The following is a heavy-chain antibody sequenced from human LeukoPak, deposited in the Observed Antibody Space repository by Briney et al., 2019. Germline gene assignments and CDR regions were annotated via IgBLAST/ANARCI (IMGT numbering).Heavy chain of an antibody. Sequence: PSETLSLTCTVSGGSISNSSYYWGWIRQPPGKGLEWIGSIYYSGSTYYNPSLKSRVTISVDTSKNQFSLKLSSVTAADTAVYYCARDLAYYDIGSGRSDYWGQGTLSPSPQ. D-gene: IGHD3-9*01. CDR3: ARDLAYYDIGSGRSDY. J-gene: IGHJ4*02. CDR2: IYYSGST. CDR1: GGSISNSSYY. V-gene: IGHV4-39*07.